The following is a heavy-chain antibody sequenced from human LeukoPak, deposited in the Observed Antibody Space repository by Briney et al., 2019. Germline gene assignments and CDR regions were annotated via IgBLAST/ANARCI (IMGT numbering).Heavy chain of an antibody. Sequence: GGSLRLSCAASGFTFSSYGMHWVRQAPGQGLEWMGWINPNSGGTNYAQKLQGRVTMTTDTSTSTAYMELRSLRSDDTAVYYCARAGYLGVVIGSLDYWGQGTLVTVSS. CDR3: ARAGYLGVVIGSLDY. CDR1: GFTFSSYG. V-gene: IGHV1-18*01. D-gene: IGHD3-3*01. J-gene: IGHJ4*02. CDR2: INPNSGGT.